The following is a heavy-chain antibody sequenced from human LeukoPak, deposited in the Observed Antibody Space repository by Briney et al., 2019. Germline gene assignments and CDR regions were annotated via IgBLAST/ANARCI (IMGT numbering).Heavy chain of an antibody. Sequence: PGRSLRLSCAASGFTFSSYGMHWVRQAPGKGLEWVAVISYDGSNKYYADSVKGRFTISRDNAKNSLYLQMNNLRAEDTAVYYCATYSGYDRIFDYWGQGTLVTVSS. D-gene: IGHD5-12*01. CDR1: GFTFSSYG. CDR3: ATYSGYDRIFDY. CDR2: ISYDGSNK. J-gene: IGHJ4*02. V-gene: IGHV3-30*03.